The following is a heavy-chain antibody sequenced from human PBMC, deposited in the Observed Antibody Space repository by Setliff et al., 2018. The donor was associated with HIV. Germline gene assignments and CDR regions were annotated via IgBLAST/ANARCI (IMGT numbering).Heavy chain of an antibody. J-gene: IGHJ6*03. V-gene: IGHV1-69-2*01. Sequence: ASVKVSCKVSGYRFRDFYMHWVRQAPGKGLEWMGLVYPEDGQTIYTEGFQGRLTITADTSTGTTYMQLSGLRSEDAAVYYCARGGPNLYYFYYMDVWGTGTTVTVSS. CDR2: VYPEDGQT. CDR3: ARGGPNLYYFYYMDV. CDR1: GYRFRDFY.